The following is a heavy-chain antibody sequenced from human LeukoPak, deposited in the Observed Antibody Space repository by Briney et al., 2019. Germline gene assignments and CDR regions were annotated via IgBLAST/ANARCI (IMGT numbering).Heavy chain of an antibody. CDR1: GFTFNRYW. D-gene: IGHD1-26*01. CDR2: IKQDGREK. J-gene: IGHJ3*02. Sequence: PGGSLRLSCAASGFTFNRYWMSWVRQAPGKGLEWVANIKQDGREKYYVGSVKGRFTISRDNAKNSLFLQMNSLRAEDTAVYYCARDGYSGSYYDIWGQGTMVTVSS. V-gene: IGHV3-7*04. CDR3: ARDGYSGSYYDI.